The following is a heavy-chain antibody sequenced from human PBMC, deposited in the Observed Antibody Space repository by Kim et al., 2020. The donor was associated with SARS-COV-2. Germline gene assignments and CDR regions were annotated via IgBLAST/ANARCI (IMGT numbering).Heavy chain of an antibody. CDR3: ARGPLLWFGELFDY. CDR1: GFTFSSYA. V-gene: IGHV3-30*04. D-gene: IGHD3-10*01. Sequence: GGSPRLSCAASGFTFSSYAMHWVRQAPGKGLEWVAVISYDGSNKYYADSVKGRFTISRDNSKNTLYLQMNSLRAEDTAVYYCARGPLLWFGELFDYWGQG. J-gene: IGHJ4*02. CDR2: ISYDGSNK.